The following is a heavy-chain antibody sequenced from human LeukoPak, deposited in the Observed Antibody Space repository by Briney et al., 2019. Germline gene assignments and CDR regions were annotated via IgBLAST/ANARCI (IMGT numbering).Heavy chain of an antibody. V-gene: IGHV4-59*01. J-gene: IGHJ4*02. D-gene: IGHD3-10*01. CDR3: ARVVGELFLAFDY. CDR2: IYYSGST. Sequence: SETLSLTCTVSGGSISSYYWSWIRQPPGKGLEWIGYIYYSGSTNFNPSLKSRVTISVDTSKNQFSLKLSSVTAADTAVYYCARVVGELFLAFDYWGQGTLVTVSS. CDR1: GGSISSYY.